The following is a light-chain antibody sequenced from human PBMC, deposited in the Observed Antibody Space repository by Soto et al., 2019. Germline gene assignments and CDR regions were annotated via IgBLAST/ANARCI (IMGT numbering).Light chain of an antibody. CDR1: QSVSSSY. CDR2: GAS. CDR3: QQYGSSPT. J-gene: IGKJ1*01. Sequence: EIVLRLSPGTLSLSPGERATLSCKASQSVSSSYLAWYQQEPGQAPRLLIYGASSRATGIPDRFSGSGSGTDFTLTISRLEPEDYAVYYCQQYGSSPTFGPGTKVDIK. V-gene: IGKV3-20*01.